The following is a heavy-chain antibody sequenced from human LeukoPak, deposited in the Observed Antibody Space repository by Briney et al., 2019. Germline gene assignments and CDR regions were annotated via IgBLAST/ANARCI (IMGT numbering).Heavy chain of an antibody. V-gene: IGHV1-69*02. CDR2: IIPILGIA. D-gene: IGHD5-18*01. CDR1: GGTFSSYT. CDR3: ASCYGPGAFDI. Sequence: ASVKVSCKASGGTFSSYTISWVRQAPGQGLEWMGRIIPILGIANYAQKFQGRVTITADKSTSTAYMELSSLRSEDTAVYYCASCYGPGAFDIWGQGTMVTVSS. J-gene: IGHJ3*02.